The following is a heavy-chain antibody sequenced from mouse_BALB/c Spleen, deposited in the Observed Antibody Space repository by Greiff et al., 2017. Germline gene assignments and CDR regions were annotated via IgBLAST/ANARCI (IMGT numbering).Heavy chain of an antibody. CDR1: GYSITSGYY. J-gene: IGHJ3*01. Sequence: EVKLVESGPGLVKPSQSLSLTCSVTGYSITSGYYWNWIRQFPGNKLEWMGYISYDGSNNYNPSLKNRISITRDTSKNQFFLKLNSVTTEDTATYYCARDYGSSLPFAYWGQGTLVTVSA. CDR2: ISYDGSN. V-gene: IGHV3-6*02. CDR3: ARDYGSSLPFAY. D-gene: IGHD1-1*01.